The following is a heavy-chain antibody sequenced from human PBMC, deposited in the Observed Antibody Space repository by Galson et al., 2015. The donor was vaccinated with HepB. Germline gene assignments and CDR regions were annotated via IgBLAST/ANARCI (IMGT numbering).Heavy chain of an antibody. CDR1: GYSYSYTNYG. Sequence: SVKVSCKASGYSYSYTNYGISWVRQAPGQGLEWMGWISAYNGNTNYAQKLQVRVTMTTDTSASTAYMELRSLRSDDTAVYYCARRARPIAVAGSAFEIWGQGTMVTVSS. CDR2: ISAYNGNT. V-gene: IGHV1-18*04. D-gene: IGHD6-19*01. CDR3: ARRARPIAVAGSAFEI. J-gene: IGHJ3*02.